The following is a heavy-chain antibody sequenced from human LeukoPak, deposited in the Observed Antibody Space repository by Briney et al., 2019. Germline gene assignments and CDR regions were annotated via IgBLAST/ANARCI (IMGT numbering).Heavy chain of an antibody. CDR3: ARDSGAYDSFAFDM. J-gene: IGHJ3*02. D-gene: IGHD5-12*01. CDR2: INHSGST. Sequence: SETLSLTCAVYGGSFSGYYWSWIRQSPGKGLEWIGEINHSGSTNYNPSLKSRVTISVDTSKYQFSLKLSSVTAADTAVYYCARDSGAYDSFAFDMWGQGTMVTVSS. V-gene: IGHV4-34*01. CDR1: GGSFSGYY.